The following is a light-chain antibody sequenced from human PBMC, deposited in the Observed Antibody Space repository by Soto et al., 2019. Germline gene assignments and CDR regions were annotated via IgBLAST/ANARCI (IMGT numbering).Light chain of an antibody. CDR1: SRDVGGYNS. CDR3: SSYTTGGAYV. V-gene: IGLV2-14*01. CDR2: DVS. J-gene: IGLJ1*01. Sequence: QSVLTQPASVSGSPGLSIAISCTGTSRDVGGYNSVSWYQQQPGKVPKLMIYDVSNRPSGVSNRFSGSKSGNTAYLTISGLQAEDEGDYYCSSYTTGGAYVFGTGTKLTVL.